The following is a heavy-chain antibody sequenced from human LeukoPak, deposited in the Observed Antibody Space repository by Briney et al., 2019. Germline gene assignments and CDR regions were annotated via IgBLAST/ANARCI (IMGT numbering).Heavy chain of an antibody. V-gene: IGHV4-59*08. Sequence: SETLSLTCTVAGGSISIYYWSWIRQPPENGLEWIGYIYYSGSTTYNPSLKSGVPISVDTSKNQFSLKRRAVAAADTAVYYCARHMGLGYSYGYPYFDYWGQGTLVTVSS. CDR1: GGSISIYY. CDR3: ARHMGLGYSYGYPYFDY. CDR2: IYYSGST. D-gene: IGHD5-18*01. J-gene: IGHJ4*02.